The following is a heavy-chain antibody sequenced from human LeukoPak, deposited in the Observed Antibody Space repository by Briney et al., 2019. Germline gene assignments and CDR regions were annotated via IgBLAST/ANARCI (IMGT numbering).Heavy chain of an antibody. CDR3: AGTRITIFGVVIPSNPNWFDP. CDR1: GGSFSGYY. CDR2: IYYTGYT. Sequence: SETLSLTCAVYGGSFSGYYWSWVRQPPGKGLEWIGFIYYTGYTKYNASLKGRLTISLDTSKNQFSLKLSSVTAADTAVYYCAGTRITIFGVVIPSNPNWFDPWGQGTLVTVSS. D-gene: IGHD3-3*01. V-gene: IGHV4-34*11. J-gene: IGHJ5*02.